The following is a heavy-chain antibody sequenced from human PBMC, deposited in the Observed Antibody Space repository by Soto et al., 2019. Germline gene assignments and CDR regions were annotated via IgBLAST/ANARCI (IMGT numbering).Heavy chain of an antibody. D-gene: IGHD1-26*01. J-gene: IGHJ4*02. CDR1: GFTFSSYD. V-gene: IGHV3-30*18. CDR2: ISYDGSNK. CDR3: AKGSYSGVYSDFDY. Sequence: SLRLSCAASGFTFSSYDMHWVRQAPGKGLEWVAVISYDGSNKYYADSVKGRFTLSRDNSKNTLYLQMNSLRAGDTAVYYCAKGSYSGVYSDFDYWGQGTLVTAPQ.